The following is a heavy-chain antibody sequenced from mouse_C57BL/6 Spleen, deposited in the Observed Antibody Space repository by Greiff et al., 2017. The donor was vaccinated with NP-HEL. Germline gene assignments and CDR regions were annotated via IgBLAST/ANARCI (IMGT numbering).Heavy chain of an antibody. V-gene: IGHV5-17*01. Sequence: EVQLVESGGGLVKPGGSLKLSCAASGFTFSDYGMHWVRQAPEKGLEWVAYISSGSSTIYYADTVKGRFTISRDNAKNTLFLQMTSLRSEDTAMYYCARNYGRLYYYAMDYWGQGTSVTVSS. CDR2: ISSGSSTI. D-gene: IGHD1-1*01. CDR1: GFTFSDYG. J-gene: IGHJ4*01. CDR3: ARNYGRLYYYAMDY.